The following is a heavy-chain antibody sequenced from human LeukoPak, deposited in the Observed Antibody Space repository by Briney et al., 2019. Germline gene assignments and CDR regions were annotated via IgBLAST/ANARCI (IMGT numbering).Heavy chain of an antibody. CDR1: GYTFTSYG. CDR2: ISAYNGNT. CDR3: ARGYYGSGAVPGGY. Sequence: ASVKVSCKASGYTFTSYGISWVRRAPGQGLEWMGWISAYNGNTNYAQKLQGRVTMTTDTSTSTAYMELRSLRSDDTAVYYCARGYYGSGAVPGGYWGQGTLVTVSS. D-gene: IGHD3-10*01. J-gene: IGHJ4*02. V-gene: IGHV1-18*01.